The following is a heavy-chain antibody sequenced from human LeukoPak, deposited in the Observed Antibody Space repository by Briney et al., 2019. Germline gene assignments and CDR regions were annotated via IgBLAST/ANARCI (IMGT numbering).Heavy chain of an antibody. CDR2: ISWNSGSK. CDR1: GFTFDDYV. J-gene: IGHJ4*02. CDR3: ARDTSQEYYYDSSGSHFDY. D-gene: IGHD3-22*01. Sequence: PGGSLRLSCAASGFTFDDYVMHWVRQAPGKGLEWVSGISWNSGSKGYADSVKGRFTISRDNAKNSLYLQMNSLRAEDTAVYYCARDTSQEYYYDSSGSHFDYWGQGTLVT. V-gene: IGHV3-9*01.